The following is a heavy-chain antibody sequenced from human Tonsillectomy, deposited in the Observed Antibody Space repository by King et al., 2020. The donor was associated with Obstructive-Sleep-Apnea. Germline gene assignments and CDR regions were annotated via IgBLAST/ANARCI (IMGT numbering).Heavy chain of an antibody. CDR3: ARDVDIVATINDAFDI. CDR1: GYTFSSYG. J-gene: IGHJ3*02. CDR2: ISAYNGNT. D-gene: IGHD5-12*01. Sequence: VQLVESGAEVKKPGASVKVSCKASGYTFSSYGLSWVRQAPGPGLEWWGWISAYNGNTHFAQRLQGRVAMTTDTSTSTAYMELRSLRSDDTALYYCARDVDIVATINDAFDIWGQGTMVTVSS. V-gene: IGHV1-18*01.